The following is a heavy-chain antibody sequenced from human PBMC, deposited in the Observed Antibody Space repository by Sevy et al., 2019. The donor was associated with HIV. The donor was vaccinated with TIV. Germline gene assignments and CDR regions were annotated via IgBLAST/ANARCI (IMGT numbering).Heavy chain of an antibody. CDR3: ARDPSPGITAIQVY. Sequence: GGSLRLSCTASGFTFSSFSMSWVRQAPGKGLEWVASINSRSTYIYHADPVKGRFTISRDNAKNSLYLQMNSLRAEDTAVYYCARDPSPGITAIQVYWGPGTLVTASS. V-gene: IGHV3-21*01. CDR1: GFTFSSFS. D-gene: IGHD2-21*02. J-gene: IGHJ4*02. CDR2: INSRSTYI.